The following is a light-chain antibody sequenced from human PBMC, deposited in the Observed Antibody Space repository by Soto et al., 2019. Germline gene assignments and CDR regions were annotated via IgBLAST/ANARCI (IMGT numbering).Light chain of an antibody. Sequence: QSVLTQPASVSGSPGQSITISCTGTSSDVGNNNYVSWYQHNPGRAPKVMICDVTNRPSGVSNRFSGSKSGNTASLTISGLQAVDEADYYCSSFTGSSYVFGTGTKLTVL. CDR1: SSDVGNNNY. J-gene: IGLJ1*01. CDR2: DVT. V-gene: IGLV2-14*03. CDR3: SSFTGSSYV.